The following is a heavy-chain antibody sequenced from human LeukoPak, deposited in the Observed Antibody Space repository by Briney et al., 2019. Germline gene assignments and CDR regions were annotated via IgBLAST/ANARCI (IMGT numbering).Heavy chain of an antibody. CDR3: ARDLHSSSWYIAFDI. Sequence: KPSETQSLTCTVSGGSISSYYWSWIRQPPGKGLEWIGYIYYSGSTNYNPSLKSRVTISVDTSKNQFSLKLSSVTAADTAVYYCARDLHSSSWYIAFDIWGQGTMVTVSS. J-gene: IGHJ3*02. V-gene: IGHV4-59*01. CDR1: GGSISSYY. D-gene: IGHD6-13*01. CDR2: IYYSGST.